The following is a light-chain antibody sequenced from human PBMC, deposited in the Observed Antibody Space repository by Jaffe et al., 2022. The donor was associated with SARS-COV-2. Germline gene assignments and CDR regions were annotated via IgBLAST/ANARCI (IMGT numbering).Light chain of an antibody. CDR1: QSIKDF. Sequence: DIQMTQSPSSLSASVGDRVTITCRASQSIKDFLNWYQQRPGKAPKVLIYAASNLQGGVPSRFSGSGYGTDFTLTISSLQPEDFAAYYCQQSYSIPLTFGGGTKVDIK. J-gene: IGKJ4*01. V-gene: IGKV1-39*01. CDR2: AAS. CDR3: QQSYSIPLT.